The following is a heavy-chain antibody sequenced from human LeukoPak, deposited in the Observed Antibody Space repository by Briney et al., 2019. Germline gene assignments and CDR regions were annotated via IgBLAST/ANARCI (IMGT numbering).Heavy chain of an antibody. CDR1: GYSISSGYY. J-gene: IGHJ4*02. Sequence: SETLSLTCTVSGYSISSGYYWGWIRQPPGKGLEWIGSIYHSGRTFYNPSLKSRVTISVDTSKNQFSLKLSSVTAADTAVYYCARARNYVHGYWGQGTLVTVSS. D-gene: IGHD1-7*01. CDR3: ARARNYVHGY. V-gene: IGHV4-38-2*02. CDR2: IYHSGRT.